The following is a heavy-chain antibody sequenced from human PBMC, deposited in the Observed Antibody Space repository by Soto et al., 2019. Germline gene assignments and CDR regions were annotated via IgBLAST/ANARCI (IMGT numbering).Heavy chain of an antibody. V-gene: IGHV3-15*07. Sequence: GGSLRLSCAASGFTFSNAWMNWVRQAPGKGLEWVGRIKSKTDGGTTDYAAPVKGRFTISRDDSKNTLYLQMNSLKTEDTAVYYCTTIEWWQGETDDYWGQGTLVTVSS. D-gene: IGHD2-15*01. CDR3: TTIEWWQGETDDY. CDR2: IKSKTDGGTT. CDR1: GFTFSNAW. J-gene: IGHJ4*02.